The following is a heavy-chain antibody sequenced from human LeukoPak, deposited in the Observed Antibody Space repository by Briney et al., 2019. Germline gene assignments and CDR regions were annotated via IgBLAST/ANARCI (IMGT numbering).Heavy chain of an antibody. CDR2: ISSGGSTI. J-gene: IGHJ4*02. Sequence: GGSLRLSCAVSGFTFSDYYMSWIRQAPGKGLEWVAYISSGGSTISHADSVKGRFTISRDNAENSLYLQMNSLWAEDTAVYYCAREVAVGIGAYNFWGQGTLVTVSS. D-gene: IGHD6-13*01. CDR1: GFTFSDYY. CDR3: AREVAVGIGAYNF. V-gene: IGHV3-11*04.